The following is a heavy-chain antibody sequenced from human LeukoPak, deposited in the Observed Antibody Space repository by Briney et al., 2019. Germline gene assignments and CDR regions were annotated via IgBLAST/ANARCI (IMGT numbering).Heavy chain of an antibody. CDR2: INSDGSST. Sequence: GGSLRLSCAASGFTFSSYWTHWVRQAPGKGLVWVSRINSDGSSTSYADSVKGRFTISRDNAKNTLYLQMNSLRAEDTAVYYCARDDSFGIFLPSWGQGTLVTVSS. CDR1: GFTFSSYW. J-gene: IGHJ5*02. D-gene: IGHD2-15*01. CDR3: ARDDSFGIFLPS. V-gene: IGHV3-74*01.